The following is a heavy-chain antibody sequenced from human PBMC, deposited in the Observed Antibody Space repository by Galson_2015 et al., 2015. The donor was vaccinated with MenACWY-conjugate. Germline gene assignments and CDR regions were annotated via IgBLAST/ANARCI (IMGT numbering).Heavy chain of an antibody. CDR3: ATLNYFAMDV. V-gene: IGHV3-7*03. Sequence: SLRLSCAAAGFTFSSCWTSWVRQAPGKGLEWVASIKKDGSEEYYVGSVKGRFTISRDNARSSLHLQLNSLRAEDTAVYYCATLNYFAMDVWGQGTTVTVSS. J-gene: IGHJ6*02. CDR2: IKKDGSEE. CDR1: GFTFSSCW.